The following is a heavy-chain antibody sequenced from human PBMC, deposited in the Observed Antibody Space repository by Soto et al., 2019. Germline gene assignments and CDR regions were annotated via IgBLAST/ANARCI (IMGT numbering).Heavy chain of an antibody. CDR1: GFPFSDYY. CDR2: ISPKSTYR. CDR3: VRGGGGGLFEH. Sequence: GGSLRLSCPTSGFPFSDYYMSWIRQAPGKGLEWLSHISPKSTYRNYADSVKGRFTISRDNTKSSLFLQMNSLGVEDTAVYYCVRGGGGGLFEHWGQGVLVTVSS. J-gene: IGHJ4*02. D-gene: IGHD2-21*01. V-gene: IGHV3-11*06.